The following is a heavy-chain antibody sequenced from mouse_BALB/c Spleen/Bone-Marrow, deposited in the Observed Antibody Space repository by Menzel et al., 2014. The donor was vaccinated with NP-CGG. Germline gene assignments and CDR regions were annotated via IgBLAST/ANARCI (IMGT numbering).Heavy chain of an antibody. CDR1: DFNFKGTY. CDR2: IDPANGNT. D-gene: IGHD1-1*01. J-gene: IGHJ2*01. V-gene: IGHV14-3*02. Sequence: EVQLQQSGAELVKAGASVKLSCTASDFNFKGTYMHWVNQRPEQGLEWVGRIDPANGNTKYNPKFQGKVTITADTSSNTAYLQLSSLTSEDSAVYYCARLQLLRVKGLDYWGQGTTLTVSS. CDR3: ARLQLLRVKGLDY.